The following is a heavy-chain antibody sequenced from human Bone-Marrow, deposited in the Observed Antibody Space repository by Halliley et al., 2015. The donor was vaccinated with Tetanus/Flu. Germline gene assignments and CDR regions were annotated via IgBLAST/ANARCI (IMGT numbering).Heavy chain of an antibody. Sequence: VTTIGFDGDNKYYADSVKGRFAISRANSENTLYLQMNSVRAEDAAVYYCAREAGSFRRWYFDLWGRGALVTVSS. CDR2: IGFDGDNK. V-gene: IGHV3-33*01. D-gene: IGHD1-26*01. J-gene: IGHJ2*01. CDR3: AREAGSFRRWYFDL.